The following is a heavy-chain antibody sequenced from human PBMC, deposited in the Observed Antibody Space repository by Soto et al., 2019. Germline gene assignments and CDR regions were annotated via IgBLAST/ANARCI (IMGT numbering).Heavy chain of an antibody. Sequence: DVQLVESGGGLIQPGESLRLSCAAFGLTISGKKYMAWRRQAPGRGLEWVSVIYDVDGSFYADSVRGRFTTSSDSSKTTVYLQMNDLRPEDTAVYYCATWHEREHAYDVWGQGTTVTVSS. J-gene: IGHJ3*01. CDR1: GLTISGKKY. D-gene: IGHD1-1*01. V-gene: IGHV3-53*01. CDR3: ATWHEREHAYDV. CDR2: IYDVDGS.